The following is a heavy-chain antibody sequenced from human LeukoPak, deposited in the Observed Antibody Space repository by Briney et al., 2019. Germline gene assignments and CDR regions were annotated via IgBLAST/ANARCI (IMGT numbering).Heavy chain of an antibody. CDR1: GYSISSGYY. Sequence: SETLSLTCTVSGYSISSGYYWGWIRQPPGNGLEWIGSIYHSGSTYYNPSLKSRVTISVDTSKNQFSLKLSSVTAADTAVYYCAGREFDDYWGQGTLVTVSS. J-gene: IGHJ4*02. CDR3: AGREFDDY. V-gene: IGHV4-38-2*02. D-gene: IGHD3-10*01. CDR2: IYHSGST.